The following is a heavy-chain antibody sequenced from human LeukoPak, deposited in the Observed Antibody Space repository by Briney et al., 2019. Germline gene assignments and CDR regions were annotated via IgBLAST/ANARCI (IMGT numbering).Heavy chain of an antibody. Sequence: PSETLSLTCTVSGGAISFYYWSWIRQPPGKGLDWIAYMYYSGSSNYNPSLKSPVSISLDTSKNQFSLKLTSVTAADTAVYYCARGGSIVGATPHDTFDIWGQGTMVTVSS. J-gene: IGHJ3*02. V-gene: IGHV4-59*01. CDR2: MYYSGSS. D-gene: IGHD1-26*01. CDR1: GGAISFYY. CDR3: ARGGSIVGATPHDTFDI.